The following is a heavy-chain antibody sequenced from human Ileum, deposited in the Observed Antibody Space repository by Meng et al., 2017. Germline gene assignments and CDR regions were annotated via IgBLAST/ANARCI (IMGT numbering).Heavy chain of an antibody. CDR1: GFPFYNYA. Sequence: GGSLRLSCAASGFPFYNYAMNWVRQAPGKGLEWVSTISRSSYIYYADSVKGRFSIARDNAEKSLYLQMNSLRAEDSAVYYCATSSCSGGSCYFTAWGQGNQV. CDR3: ATSSCSGGSCYFTA. J-gene: IGHJ1*01. CDR2: ISRSSYI. D-gene: IGHD2-15*01. V-gene: IGHV3-69-1*01.